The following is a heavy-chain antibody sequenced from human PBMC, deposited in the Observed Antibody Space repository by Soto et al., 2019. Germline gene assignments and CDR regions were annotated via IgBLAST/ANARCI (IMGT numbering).Heavy chain of an antibody. J-gene: IGHJ4*02. D-gene: IGHD3-3*01. CDR1: GYTFTSYD. CDR2: MNPNSGNT. CDR3: ARLADLWSGYALGY. V-gene: IGHV1-8*01. Sequence: ASVKVSCKASGYTFTSYDINWVRQATGQGLEWMGWMNPNSGNTGYAQKFQGRVTMTRNTSISTAYMELSSLRSEDTAVYYCARLADLWSGYALGYWGQGTLVTVSS.